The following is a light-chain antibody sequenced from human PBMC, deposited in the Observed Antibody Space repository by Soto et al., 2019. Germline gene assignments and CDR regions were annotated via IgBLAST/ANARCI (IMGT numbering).Light chain of an antibody. Sequence: QSVLTQPPSLSGTPGQTVTISCIGSRSNIGSAIVHWYQQVPGTAPKHLIYMNSQRLSGVPDRFSGSKSGTSASLIITGLRPEDEADYYCVAWDDNLSSRVFGGGTKLTVL. CDR2: MNS. J-gene: IGLJ3*02. CDR1: RSNIGSAI. CDR3: VAWDDNLSSRV. V-gene: IGLV1-47*01.